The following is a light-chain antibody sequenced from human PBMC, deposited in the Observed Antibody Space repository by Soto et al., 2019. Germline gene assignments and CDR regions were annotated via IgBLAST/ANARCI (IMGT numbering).Light chain of an antibody. Sequence: EIGLTQSPGTLSLSPGERATLSCRASQSVSRSYLAWYQQKPGQPPRLLIYGASSRATGIPDRFSGSGSGTDFTLTISRLEPEDFAVFYCQHYDSLPITFGQGTRLETK. CDR3: QHYDSLPIT. V-gene: IGKV3-20*01. CDR2: GAS. J-gene: IGKJ5*01. CDR1: QSVSRSY.